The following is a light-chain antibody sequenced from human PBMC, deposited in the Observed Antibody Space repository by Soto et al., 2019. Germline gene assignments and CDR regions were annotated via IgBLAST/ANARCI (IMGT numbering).Light chain of an antibody. V-gene: IGLV1-40*01. CDR1: SSNIGAGYD. CDR3: QSYDRSLSGVV. J-gene: IGLJ2*01. CDR2: GNS. Sequence: QSVLTQPPSVSGAPGQRVTISCTGSSSNIGAGYDVHWYQQLPGTAPKLLIYGNSNRPSGVPDRFSGSKSGTSASLAITRLQAEDEADYYCQSYDRSLSGVVFGGGTQLTVL.